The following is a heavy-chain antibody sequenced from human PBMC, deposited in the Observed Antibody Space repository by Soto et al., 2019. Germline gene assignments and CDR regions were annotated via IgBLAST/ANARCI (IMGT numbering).Heavy chain of an antibody. CDR3: ARERAAPSWIDP. D-gene: IGHD6-6*01. CDR1: GGSVSSNY. J-gene: IGHJ5*02. Sequence: PSETLSLTCTVSGGSVSSNYWTWIRQPAGKGLEWIGRMYISGTTDYNSSLKGRVTMSVDTSKNQFSLTLTSVTAADTAVYYCARERAAPSWIDPWGRGTLVTVSS. CDR2: MYISGTT. V-gene: IGHV4-4*07.